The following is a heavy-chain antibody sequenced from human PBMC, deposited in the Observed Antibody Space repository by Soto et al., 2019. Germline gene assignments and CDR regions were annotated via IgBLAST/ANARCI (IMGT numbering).Heavy chain of an antibody. D-gene: IGHD3-9*01. CDR1: GGSISSYY. CDR3: ARVKAEYYDILTGYYVIDY. J-gene: IGHJ4*02. Sequence: SETLSLTCTVSGGSISSYYWSWIRQPPGKGLEWIGYIYYSGSTNYNPSLKSRVTISVDTSKNQFSLKLSSVTAADTAVYYCARVKAEYYDILTGYYVIDYWGQGTLVTSPQ. CDR2: IYYSGST. V-gene: IGHV4-59*01.